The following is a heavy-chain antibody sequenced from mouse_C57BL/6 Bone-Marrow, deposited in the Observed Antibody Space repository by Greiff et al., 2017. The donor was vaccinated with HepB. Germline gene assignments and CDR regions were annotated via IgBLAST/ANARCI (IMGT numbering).Heavy chain of an antibody. CDR1: GFNIKDDY. CDR3: TTDAMDY. J-gene: IGHJ4*01. Sequence: EVQVVESGAELVRPGASVKLSCTASGFNIKDDYMHWVKQRPEQGLEWIGWIDPENGDTEYASKFQGKATITADTSSNTAYLQLSSLTSEDTAVYYCTTDAMDYWCQGTSVTVSS. V-gene: IGHV14-4*01. CDR2: IDPENGDT.